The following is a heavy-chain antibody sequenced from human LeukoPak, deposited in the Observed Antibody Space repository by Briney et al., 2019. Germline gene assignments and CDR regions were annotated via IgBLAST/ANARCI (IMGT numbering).Heavy chain of an antibody. CDR1: GFTVSDNY. J-gene: IGHJ5*02. Sequence: GGSLRLSCAASGFTVSDNYMSWVRQAPGKGLEWVSVMYSRGDTYYSKSVKGRFTFSRDISKNTLYLQMNGLRTEDAAMYYCARDAPQVPAAGVLASWGQGTLVIVSS. CDR2: MYSRGDT. D-gene: IGHD6-13*01. V-gene: IGHV3-53*01. CDR3: ARDAPQVPAAGVLAS.